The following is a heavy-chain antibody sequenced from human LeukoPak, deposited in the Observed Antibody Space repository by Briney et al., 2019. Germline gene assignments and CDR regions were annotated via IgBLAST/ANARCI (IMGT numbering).Heavy chain of an antibody. D-gene: IGHD3-22*01. V-gene: IGHV1-2*02. CDR2: INPNSGGT. CDR3: ARDGYYYDSSGYYAE. CDR1: GYTFTDYF. J-gene: IGHJ4*02. Sequence: EASVKVSCKAYGYTFTDYFMHWVRQAPGQGLEWMGWINPNSGGTNYAQKFQGRVTMTRDTSISTAYMELSRLRSDDTAVYYCARDGYYYDSSGYYAEWGQGTLVTVSS.